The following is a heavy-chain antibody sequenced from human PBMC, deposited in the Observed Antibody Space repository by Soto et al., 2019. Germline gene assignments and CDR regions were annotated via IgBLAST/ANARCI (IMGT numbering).Heavy chain of an antibody. CDR3: TRHYDFWSGPIDDAFDI. D-gene: IGHD3-3*01. V-gene: IGHV3-73*01. J-gene: IGHJ3*02. CDR2: IRSKANSYAT. Sequence: GGSLRLPYAASFFTFSGSAMHWVRQASGKGLEWVGRIRSKANSYATAYAASVKGRFTISRDDSKNTAYLQMNSLKTEDTAVYYCTRHYDFWSGPIDDAFDIWGQGTMVTVSS. CDR1: FFTFSGSA.